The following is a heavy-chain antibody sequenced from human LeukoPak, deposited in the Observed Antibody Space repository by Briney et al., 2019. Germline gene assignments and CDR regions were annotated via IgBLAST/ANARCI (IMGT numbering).Heavy chain of an antibody. J-gene: IGHJ4*02. D-gene: IGHD3-10*01. V-gene: IGHV3-23*01. CDR1: GFTFSSYA. CDR2: ISGSGGST. CDR3: AKDRITMVRGVTYYFDY. Sequence: GGSLRLSCAASGFTFSSYAMSWVRQAPGKGLEWVSAISGSGGSTYYADSGKGRFTISRDNSKNTMYLQMNSLRAEDTAVYYCAKDRITMVRGVTYYFDYWGQGTLVTVSS.